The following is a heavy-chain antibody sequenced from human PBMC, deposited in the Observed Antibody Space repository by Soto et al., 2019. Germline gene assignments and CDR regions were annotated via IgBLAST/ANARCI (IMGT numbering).Heavy chain of an antibody. CDR1: GFTFSSYA. V-gene: IGHV3-23*01. Sequence: GGSLRLSCAASGFTFSSYAMSWVRQAPGKGLEWVSAISGSGGSTYYADSVKGRFTISRDNSKNTLYLQMNSLRAEDTAVYYCAKDGGYDSSGYRPLDYWGQGTLVTVSS. D-gene: IGHD3-22*01. J-gene: IGHJ4*02. CDR3: AKDGGYDSSGYRPLDY. CDR2: ISGSGGST.